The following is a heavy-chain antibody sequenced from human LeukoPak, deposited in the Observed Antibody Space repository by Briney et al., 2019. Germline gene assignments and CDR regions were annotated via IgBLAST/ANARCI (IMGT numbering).Heavy chain of an antibody. D-gene: IGHD2-21*01. CDR2: ISSSGSTI. Sequence: GGSLRLSCAASGFTFSSYEMNWVRQAPGKGLEWVSYISSSGSTIYYADSVKGRFTISRDNSKNTLYLQMNSLRAEDTAVYYCARDGMAYSAFDIWGQGTMVTVSS. J-gene: IGHJ3*02. V-gene: IGHV3-48*03. CDR1: GFTFSSYE. CDR3: ARDGMAYSAFDI.